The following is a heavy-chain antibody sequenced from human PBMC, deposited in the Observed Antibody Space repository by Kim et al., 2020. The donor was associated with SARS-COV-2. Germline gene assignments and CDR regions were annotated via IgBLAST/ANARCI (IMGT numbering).Heavy chain of an antibody. V-gene: IGHV3-49*02. D-gene: IGHD1-26*01. Sequence: VKGRFTIQRDDSKSIAYLQMNSLKTEDTAVYYCTSPAGIVGATLGAFDSWGQGTMVTVSS. CDR3: TSPAGIVGATLGAFDS. J-gene: IGHJ3*02.